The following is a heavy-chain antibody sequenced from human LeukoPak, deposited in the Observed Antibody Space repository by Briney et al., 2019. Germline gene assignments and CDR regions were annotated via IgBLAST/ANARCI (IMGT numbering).Heavy chain of an antibody. Sequence: GGSLRLSCAASGFTFSSYAMHWARQAPGKGLEWVAVISYDGSNKYYADSVKGRFTISRDNSKNTLYLQMNSLRAEDTAVYYCAREPSGSPDAFDIWGQGTMVTVSS. CDR3: AREPSGSPDAFDI. V-gene: IGHV3-30*04. CDR2: ISYDGSNK. D-gene: IGHD1-26*01. J-gene: IGHJ3*02. CDR1: GFTFSSYA.